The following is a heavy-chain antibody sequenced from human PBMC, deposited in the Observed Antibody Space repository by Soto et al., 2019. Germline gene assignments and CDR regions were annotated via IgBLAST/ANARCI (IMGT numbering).Heavy chain of an antibody. CDR1: GFTFSSYG. CDR2: ISYDGSNK. J-gene: IGHJ4*02. CDR3: AKDSGSQVDGRLDY. V-gene: IGHV3-30*18. Sequence: GGSLRLSCAASGFTFSSYGMHWVRQAPGKGLEWVAVISYDGSNKYYADSVKGRFTISRDNSKSTLYLQMNSLRAEDTAVYYCAKDSGSQVDGRLDYWGQGTLVTVSS. D-gene: IGHD3-10*01.